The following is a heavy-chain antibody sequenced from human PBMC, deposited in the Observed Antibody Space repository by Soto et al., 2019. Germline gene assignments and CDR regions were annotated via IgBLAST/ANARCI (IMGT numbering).Heavy chain of an antibody. CDR2: ISYDGSNK. CDR3: ASSTLDYYDSSGYSDY. J-gene: IGHJ4*02. CDR1: GFTFSSYA. V-gene: IGHV3-30-3*01. D-gene: IGHD3-22*01. Sequence: GGSLRLSCAASGFTFSSYAMHWVRQAPGKGLEWVAVISYDGSNKYYADNVKGRFTISRDNSKNTLYLQMNSLRAEDTAVYYCASSTLDYYDSSGYSDYWGQGTLVTVSS.